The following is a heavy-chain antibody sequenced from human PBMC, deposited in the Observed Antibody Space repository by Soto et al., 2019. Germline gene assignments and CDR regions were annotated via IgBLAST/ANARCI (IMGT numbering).Heavy chain of an antibody. V-gene: IGHV1-69*13. CDR1: GGTFSSHS. D-gene: IGHD1-1*01. CDR2: IIPIFGPA. CDR3: ATGSFTSTGGRIGYHYNAMDV. J-gene: IGHJ6*02. Sequence: GPPVKVSCKSSGGTFSSHSINWVRQAPGQGLEWMGGIIPIFGPANFAKNFQGRVTITADESTTTAYMELSSLTSEDTAVYYCATGSFTSTGGRIGYHYNAMDVWGQGTTVTVSS.